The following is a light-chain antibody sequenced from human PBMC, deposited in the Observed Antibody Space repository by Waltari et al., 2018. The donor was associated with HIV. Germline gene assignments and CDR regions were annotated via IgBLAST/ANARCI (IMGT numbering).Light chain of an antibody. Sequence: QSVLTQPASVSGSPGQSITISCPGTTSDVGDYNYVSWYQQHPGKAPKLLIYEVTHRPSGISSRFSGFKSGNTASMTISGLQAEDEADYYCSSYTATTAILFGGGTKVTVL. CDR3: SSYTATTAIL. V-gene: IGLV2-14*01. CDR1: TSDVGDYNY. CDR2: EVT. J-gene: IGLJ3*02.